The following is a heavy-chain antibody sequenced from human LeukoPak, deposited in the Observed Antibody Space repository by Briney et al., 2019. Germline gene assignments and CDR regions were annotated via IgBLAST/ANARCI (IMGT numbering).Heavy chain of an antibody. CDR1: GGSISSSSYY. Sequence: PSETLSLTCTVSGGSISSSSYYWGWIRQPPGKGLEWIGSIYYSGSTYYNPSLKSRVTISVDTSKNQFSLKLSSVTAADTAVYYCARDQFVVVVAAHYYYGMDVWGQGTTVTVSS. CDR3: ARDQFVVVVAAHYYYGMDV. CDR2: IYYSGST. D-gene: IGHD2-15*01. V-gene: IGHV4-39*01. J-gene: IGHJ6*02.